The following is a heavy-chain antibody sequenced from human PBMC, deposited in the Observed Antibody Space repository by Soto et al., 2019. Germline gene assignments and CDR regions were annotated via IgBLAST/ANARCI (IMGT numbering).Heavy chain of an antibody. CDR3: ARDIGFDYVN. D-gene: IGHD3-16*01. J-gene: IGHJ4*02. CDR2: IKEDGSEI. V-gene: IGHV3-7*01. CDR1: EFNLMSYW. Sequence: PGGSLRLSCAVSEFNLMSYWMSWVRQAPGKGLEWVASIKEDGSEIYYLQSVRGRFTISRDSAGNALHLAMNYLSAEDTGVYFCARDIGFDYVNWGQGTLVTVSS.